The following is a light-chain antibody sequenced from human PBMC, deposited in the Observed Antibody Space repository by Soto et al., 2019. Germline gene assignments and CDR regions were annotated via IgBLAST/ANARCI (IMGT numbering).Light chain of an antibody. CDR1: QGVNSL. CDR3: QQYNKWPRT. Sequence: EILMTQSPVTMSVSPGESATLSCRASQGVNSLAWYQQKPGQAPRLLIYGVSTRATGIPARFSGSGSGTEFTLTISSLQSEDFAVYYCQQYNKWPRTIGQGTKVDI. J-gene: IGKJ1*01. V-gene: IGKV3-15*01. CDR2: GVS.